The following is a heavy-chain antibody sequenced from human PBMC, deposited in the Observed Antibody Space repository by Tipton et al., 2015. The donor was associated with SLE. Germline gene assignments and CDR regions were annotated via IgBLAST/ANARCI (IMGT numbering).Heavy chain of an antibody. Sequence: SLRLSCTASGFTFTNYAMIWVRQAPGKGLEWVSLIFSGSASIYYADSVMGRFTISRDNSKNVLYLAMDRLRAEDTAVYYCAKNLRISYDAFDAWGQGTMVTVSS. D-gene: IGHD2-21*01. CDR1: GFTFTNYA. V-gene: IGHV3-23*03. CDR2: IFSGSASI. J-gene: IGHJ3*01. CDR3: AKNLRISYDAFDA.